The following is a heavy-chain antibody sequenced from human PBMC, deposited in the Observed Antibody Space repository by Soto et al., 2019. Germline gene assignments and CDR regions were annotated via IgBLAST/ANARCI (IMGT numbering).Heavy chain of an antibody. Sequence: EVQLLDSGGGLVQPGGSRRLSCAASGFTFSRYAMSWVRQAPGKGLEWVSAISGSGGSTYYADSVKGRFTISRDNSKNTLYLQMNSLRAEDTAVYYCAKGFDIWVSYRYSGFDIWGQGTMVTVSS. CDR3: AKGFDIWVSYRYSGFDI. CDR1: GFTFSRYA. V-gene: IGHV3-23*01. J-gene: IGHJ3*02. CDR2: ISGSGGST. D-gene: IGHD3-16*02.